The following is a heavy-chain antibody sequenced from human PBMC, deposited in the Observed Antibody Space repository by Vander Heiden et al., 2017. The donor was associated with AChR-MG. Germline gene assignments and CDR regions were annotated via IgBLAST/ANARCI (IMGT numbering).Heavy chain of an antibody. CDR3: AKGISSGYSTSWSPYYFDY. CDR1: GFTFSSYG. Sequence: QVQLVESGGGVVQPGRSLRLSCAASGFTFSSYGIHWVRQAPGKGLEWVAVISYDGSDKYYAGSVKGRFTISRDNSKNTLYLQMNSLRVEETAMYYCAKGISSGYSTSWSPYYFDYWGQGTLVTVSS. J-gene: IGHJ4*02. D-gene: IGHD6-13*01. V-gene: IGHV3-30*18. CDR2: ISYDGSDK.